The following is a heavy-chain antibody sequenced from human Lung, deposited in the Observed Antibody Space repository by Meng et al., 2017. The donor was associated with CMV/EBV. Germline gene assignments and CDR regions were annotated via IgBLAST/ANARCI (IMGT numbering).Heavy chain of an antibody. V-gene: IGHV3-43*01. Sequence: ESXKISXAASGFTFDDYTMHWVRQAPGKGLEWVSLISWDGGSTYYADSVKGRFTISRDNSKNSLYLQMNSLRTEDTALYYCAKDRAQDLAAGYSNYEFDYWGQGTLVTVSS. CDR2: ISWDGGST. D-gene: IGHD4-11*01. CDR1: GFTFDDYT. CDR3: AKDRAQDLAAGYSNYEFDY. J-gene: IGHJ4*02.